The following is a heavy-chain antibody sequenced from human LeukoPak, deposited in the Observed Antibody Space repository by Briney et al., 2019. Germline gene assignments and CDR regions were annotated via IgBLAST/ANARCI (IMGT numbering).Heavy chain of an antibody. Sequence: SETLSLTCTVSGGSISSYYWSWIRQPPGKGLEWIGYIYYSGSTNYNPSLKSRVTISADTSKNQFSLKLSSVTAADTAVYYCARVNGQWLVVGWGQGTLVTVSS. CDR1: GGSISSYY. D-gene: IGHD6-19*01. V-gene: IGHV4-59*01. CDR2: IYYSGST. J-gene: IGHJ4*02. CDR3: ARVNGQWLVVG.